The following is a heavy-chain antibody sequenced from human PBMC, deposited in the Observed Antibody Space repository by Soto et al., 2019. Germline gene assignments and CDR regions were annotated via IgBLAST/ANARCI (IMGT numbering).Heavy chain of an antibody. CDR1: CQSFAGFY. D-gene: IGHD2-15*01. CDR2: INDSGTI. V-gene: IGHV4-34*01. J-gene: IGHJ3*02. CDR3: ARGRLGYCSGGSCYSRDFAFDI. Sequence: SVTLSLTCAFHCQSFAGFYGRWMDKTTREGLEWIGEINDSGTINYNPSLKNRVTISIDTSKNQFSLKLTSVTAADTAVYYCARGRLGYCSGGSCYSRDFAFDIWGQGTMVT.